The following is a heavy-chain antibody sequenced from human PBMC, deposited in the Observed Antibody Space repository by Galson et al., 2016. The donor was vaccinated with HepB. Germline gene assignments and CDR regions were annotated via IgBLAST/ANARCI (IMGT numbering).Heavy chain of an antibody. Sequence: SVKVSCKASGSTFRTMGISWVRQAPGQGLEWMGGIIPMSGIGEYAEKFQDRVTITADEFTSTAFMELSSLRSEDTAVYFCARVRDAFDVRGQGTVVSVSS. V-gene: IGHV1-69*13. CDR2: IIPMSGIG. CDR1: GSTFRTMG. J-gene: IGHJ3*01. CDR3: ARVRDAFDV. D-gene: IGHD4-17*01.